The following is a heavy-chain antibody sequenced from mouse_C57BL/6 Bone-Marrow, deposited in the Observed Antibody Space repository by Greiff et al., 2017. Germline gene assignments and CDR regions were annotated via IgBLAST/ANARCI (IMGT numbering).Heavy chain of an antibody. Sequence: VKLVESGGGLVKPGGSLQLSCAAPGFTFSDYGMHWVRQAPEKGLEWVAYLSSGSSTIYYAETVKGRFTISQDNAKNTLCLQMTSLRSEDTAMYYCARKRRVPFDYWGQGTSVTVSS. CDR1: GFTFSDYG. CDR2: LSSGSSTI. CDR3: ARKRRVPFDY. J-gene: IGHJ4*01. V-gene: IGHV5-17*01.